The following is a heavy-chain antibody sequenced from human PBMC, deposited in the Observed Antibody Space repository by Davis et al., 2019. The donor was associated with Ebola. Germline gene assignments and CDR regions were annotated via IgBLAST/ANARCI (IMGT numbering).Heavy chain of an antibody. V-gene: IGHV1-8*02. CDR1: RYTFPSYD. J-gene: IGHJ4*02. CDR3: ARCLGDSVDVDY. Sequence: ASVNASCKASRYTFPSYDINWVRQATGQGLEWMGWMNPNSGNTGYAQKFQGRVTKTRNTSISTAYMEMSSLRSEDTAVYYSARCLGDSVDVDYWRQGTLVTVSS. D-gene: IGHD3-16*01. CDR2: MNPNSGNT.